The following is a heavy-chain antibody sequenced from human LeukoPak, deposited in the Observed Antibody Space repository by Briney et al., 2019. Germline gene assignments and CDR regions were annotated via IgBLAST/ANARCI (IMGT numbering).Heavy chain of an antibody. CDR2: ISAYNGNT. D-gene: IGHD2-2*01. V-gene: IGHV1-18*01. J-gene: IGHJ6*03. Sequence: ASMKVSCKASGYTFTSYGISWVRQAPGQGLEWMGWISAYNGNTNYAQKLQGRVTMTTDTSTSTAYMELRSLRSDDTAVYYCARVGVVVVPAANSPGAYYYYYYMDVWGKGTTVTVSS. CDR3: ARVGVVVVPAANSPGAYYYYYYMDV. CDR1: GYTFTSYG.